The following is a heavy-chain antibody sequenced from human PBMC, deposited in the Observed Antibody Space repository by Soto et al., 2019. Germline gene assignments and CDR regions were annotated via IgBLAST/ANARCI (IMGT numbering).Heavy chain of an antibody. J-gene: IGHJ4*02. CDR1: GDSVTSHY. CDR2: MHYTGFS. Sequence: SETLSLTCSFSGDSVTSHYLTWIRQSPEKGLEWIGYMHYTGFSHYNPSLKSRVTISVDTSKNQFSLKLSSVTAADTAVYYCARRSWQQLVSDVDYWGQGTLVTVSS. CDR3: ARRSWQQLVSDVDY. V-gene: IGHV4-59*08. D-gene: IGHD6-13*01.